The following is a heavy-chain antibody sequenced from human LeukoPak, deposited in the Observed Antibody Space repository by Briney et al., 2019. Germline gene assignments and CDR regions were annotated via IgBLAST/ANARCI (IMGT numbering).Heavy chain of an antibody. D-gene: IGHD6-13*01. CDR2: IYHSGST. J-gene: IGHJ5*02. V-gene: IGHV4-30-4*01. CDR1: GGSISSGDYY. CDR3: ARGGGAAAGTDWFDP. Sequence: SETLSLTCTVSGGSISSGDYYWSWIRQPPGKGLEWIGYIYHSGSTYYNPSLKSRVTISVGTSKNQFSLKLSSVTAADTAVYYCARGGGAAAGTDWFDPWGQGTLVTVSS.